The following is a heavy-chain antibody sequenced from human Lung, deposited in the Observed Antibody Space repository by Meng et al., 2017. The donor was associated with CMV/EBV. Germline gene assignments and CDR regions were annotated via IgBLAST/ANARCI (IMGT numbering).Heavy chain of an antibody. CDR1: GGSISSSAYY. D-gene: IGHD3-3*01. CDR2: IYYSGST. CDR3: ARGPTPTISEGWFDP. Sequence: SETXSLXXTVSGGSISSSAYYWSWIRQHPGKGLEWIGYIYYSGSTYYNPSLKSRVTISVDTSNTQFSLTLSSVTAADTAVYYCARGPTPTISEGWFDPWGQGXLVTVSS. V-gene: IGHV4-31*03. J-gene: IGHJ5*02.